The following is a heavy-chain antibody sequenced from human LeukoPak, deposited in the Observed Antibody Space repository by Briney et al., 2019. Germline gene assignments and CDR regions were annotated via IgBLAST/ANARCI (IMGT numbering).Heavy chain of an antibody. CDR1: GGSLRSSSYY. V-gene: IGHV4-39*01. Sequence: SETLSLTCTVSGGSLRSSSYYWGWIRQPPGKGLEWIGSLYYSGSTYYNPSLKSRVTISVDTSKNQYSLKLSSVTAADTAVYYATYYYDSSGSDAFDIWGQGTMVTVSS. J-gene: IGHJ3*02. D-gene: IGHD3-22*01. CDR2: LYYSGST. CDR3: TYYYDSSGSDAFDI.